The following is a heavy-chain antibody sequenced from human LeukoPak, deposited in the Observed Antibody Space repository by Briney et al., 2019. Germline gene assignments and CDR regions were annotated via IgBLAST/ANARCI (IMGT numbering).Heavy chain of an antibody. V-gene: IGHV4-4*07. CDR3: ARSFTMMNWFDP. CDR2: IYTSGST. CDR1: GGSISSYY. J-gene: IGHJ5*02. Sequence: PSETLSLTCTVSGGSISSYYWSWIRQPAGKGLEWIGRIYTSGSTNHNPSLKSRVTMSVDTSKNQSSLKLSSVTAADTAVYYCARSFTMMNWFDPWGQGTLVTVSS. D-gene: IGHD3-22*01.